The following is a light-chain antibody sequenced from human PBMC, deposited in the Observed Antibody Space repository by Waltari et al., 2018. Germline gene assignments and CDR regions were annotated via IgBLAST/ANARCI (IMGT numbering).Light chain of an antibody. V-gene: IGKV3-20*01. CDR1: QRVNSNY. J-gene: IGKJ3*01. CDR2: AAS. Sequence: EIVLTQSPGTLSLSPGDRATLPCRASQRVNSNYVAWYQQKPGQAPKVLIYAASSRATGIPDRFSGRGSETDFTLTITRLEPEDFAVYYCQQYGYSPSTFGPGTTVDFK. CDR3: QQYGYSPST.